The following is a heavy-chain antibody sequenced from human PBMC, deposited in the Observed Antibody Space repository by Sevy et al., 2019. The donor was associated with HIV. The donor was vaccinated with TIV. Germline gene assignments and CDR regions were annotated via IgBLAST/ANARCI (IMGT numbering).Heavy chain of an antibody. CDR2: ISSSGSTI. V-gene: IGHV3-11*01. CDR1: GFTFSDYY. CDR3: GRGKGGRICGSEDAFDI. D-gene: IGHD3-16*01. Sequence: GGSLRLSCAASGFTFSDYYMSWIRQAPGKGLEWVSYISSSGSTIYYADSVKGRFTISRDNAKNSLYLQMNSLRGEDTAVDYYGRGKGGRICGSEDAFDIWGQGTMVTVSS. J-gene: IGHJ3*02.